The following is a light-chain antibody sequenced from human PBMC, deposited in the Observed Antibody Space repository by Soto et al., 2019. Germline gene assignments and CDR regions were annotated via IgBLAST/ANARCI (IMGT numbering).Light chain of an antibody. CDR3: QKYKSAPMYT. CDR2: AAS. Sequence: DIQMTQSPSSLSASVGDRVTITCRASQGISNYLAWYQQKPGKVPKLLIYAASTLQSGVPSRFSGSGSGTDFTLTIRSLQPEDVATYYCQKYKSAPMYTFGQGTKLEIK. V-gene: IGKV1-27*01. J-gene: IGKJ2*01. CDR1: QGISNY.